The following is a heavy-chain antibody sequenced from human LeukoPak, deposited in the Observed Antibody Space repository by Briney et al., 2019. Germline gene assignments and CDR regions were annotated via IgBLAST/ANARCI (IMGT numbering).Heavy chain of an antibody. Sequence: GGSLRLSCAASGFTFSSYAMSWVRQAPGKGLEWVSAISGSGGSTYYADSVKGRFTISRDNSKNTLYLQMNSLRAEDTAVYYCAKGAAKYYYDSSGYGSVGGWFDPWGQGTLVTVSS. CDR3: AKGAAKYYYDSSGYGSVGGWFDP. CDR2: ISGSGGST. D-gene: IGHD3-22*01. J-gene: IGHJ5*02. CDR1: GFTFSSYA. V-gene: IGHV3-23*01.